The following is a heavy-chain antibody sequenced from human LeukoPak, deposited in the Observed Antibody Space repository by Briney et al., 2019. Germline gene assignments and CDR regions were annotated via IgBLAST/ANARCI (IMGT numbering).Heavy chain of an antibody. CDR3: ASSQEAWFDP. V-gene: IGHV3-30*04. Sequence: GGSLRLSCAASRFTFSSYAMHWVRQAPGKGLEWVAVISYDGSNKYYADSVKGRFTISRDNSKNTLYLQMNSLRAEDTAVYYCASSQEAWFDPWGQGTLVTVSS. CDR2: ISYDGSNK. J-gene: IGHJ5*02. CDR1: RFTFSSYA.